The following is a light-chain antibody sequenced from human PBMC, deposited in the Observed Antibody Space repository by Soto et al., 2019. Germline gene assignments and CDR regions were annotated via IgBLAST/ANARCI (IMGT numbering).Light chain of an antibody. Sequence: DLLLTQSPSSLSASIGDTVTISCRASETVNYFLNWYQQKPGKAPKLLIYGRSTLQSGVPSRFTGSGSETDFTLTISDLQAEDFATYHCQQSYSSPRTFGQGTKLEIK. CDR3: QQSYSSPRT. J-gene: IGKJ2*01. V-gene: IGKV1-39*01. CDR1: ETVNYF. CDR2: GRS.